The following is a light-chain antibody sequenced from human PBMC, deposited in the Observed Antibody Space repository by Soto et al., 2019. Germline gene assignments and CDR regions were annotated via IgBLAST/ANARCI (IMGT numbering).Light chain of an antibody. J-gene: IGKJ5*01. Sequence: TCRASQSISSWLAWYQQKPGKAPKLLISDASSLKSGVPSRFSGSGSGTDFTLAISSLQPEDFATYYCQQSDSIPITFGQGTRLEIK. CDR2: DAS. CDR3: QQSDSIPIT. V-gene: IGKV1-5*01. CDR1: QSISSW.